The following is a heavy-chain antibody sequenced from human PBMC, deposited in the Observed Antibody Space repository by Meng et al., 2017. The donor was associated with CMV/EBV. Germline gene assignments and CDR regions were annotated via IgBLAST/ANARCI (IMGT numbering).Heavy chain of an antibody. CDR3: ARHGDTAMVVGIDY. CDR1: GGSISSYY. CDR2: IYTSGST. J-gene: IGHJ4*02. D-gene: IGHD5-18*01. V-gene: IGHV4-4*07. Sequence: QGHVQESGPGLVKPSETLSLPCPVSGGSISSYYWSWIRQPAGKGLEWIGRIYTSGSTNYNPSLKSQVTMSVDTSKNQFSLKLSSVTAADTAVYYCARHGDTAMVVGIDYWGQGTLVTVSS.